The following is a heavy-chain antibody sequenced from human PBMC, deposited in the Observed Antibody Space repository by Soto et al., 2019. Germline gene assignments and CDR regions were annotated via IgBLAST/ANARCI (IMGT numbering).Heavy chain of an antibody. Sequence: GGSLSLSCAASGFTFSSYAMTWVRQAPGKGLEWVSGIRGSGGSTYYAAPVKGRFTISRDDSKNTLYLQMNSLKTEDTAVYYCTTERPVEWRYYGMDVWGQGTTVTVSS. D-gene: IGHD2-8*01. CDR1: GFTFSSYA. CDR2: IRGSGGST. CDR3: TTERPVEWRYYGMDV. J-gene: IGHJ6*02. V-gene: IGHV3-23*01.